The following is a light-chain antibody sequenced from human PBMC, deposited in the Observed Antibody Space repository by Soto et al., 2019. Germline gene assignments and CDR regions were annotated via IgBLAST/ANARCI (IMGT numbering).Light chain of an antibody. CDR1: LLSKQY. Sequence: SYELTQPPSVSVSPGQTARITCSGNLLSKQYSYWCQQKPGQAPVMVMYKDNERPSGIPERFSGSTSGTTATLTISEVQAEDEADYYCQSVDSTSTVVFGGGTKLTVL. CDR2: KDN. V-gene: IGLV3-25*03. CDR3: QSVDSTSTVV. J-gene: IGLJ2*01.